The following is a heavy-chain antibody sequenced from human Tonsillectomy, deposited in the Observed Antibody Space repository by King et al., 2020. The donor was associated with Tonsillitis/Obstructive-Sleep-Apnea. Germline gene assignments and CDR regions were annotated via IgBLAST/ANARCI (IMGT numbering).Heavy chain of an antibody. J-gene: IGHJ6*03. CDR2: IFSNDEK. D-gene: IGHD1-1*01. V-gene: IGHV2-26*01. CDR3: ARTSLQYVRTYFYFMDV. CDR1: GFSLSNPRMG. Sequence: TLKESGPVLVKPTETLTLTCSVSGFSLSNPRMGVGWIRQPPGKALEWLAHIFSNDEKSYITSLKTRLTLSKDSSKSQVILTMTNMDPVDTATYFCARTSLQYVRTYFYFMDVWGNGTTVTVSS.